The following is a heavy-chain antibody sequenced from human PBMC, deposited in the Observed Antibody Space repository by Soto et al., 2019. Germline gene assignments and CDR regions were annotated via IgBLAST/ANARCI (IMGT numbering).Heavy chain of an antibody. CDR2: MNAGNVNT. Sequence: ASVKVSCKASGYTFTSYAMHLVRQAPVQILELMGWMNAGNVNTKYSQKFQGRVTITGDAWASAGCMELSSVRSEGTAVYYCASVTQGSGSYYGYWGQGTLVTVSS. CDR3: ASVTQGSGSYYGY. J-gene: IGHJ4*02. D-gene: IGHD3-10*01. V-gene: IGHV1-3*01. CDR1: GYTFTSYA.